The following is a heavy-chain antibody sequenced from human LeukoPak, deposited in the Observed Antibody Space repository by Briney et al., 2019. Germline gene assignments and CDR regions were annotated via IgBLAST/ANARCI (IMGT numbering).Heavy chain of an antibody. CDR1: GFTFSSYG. CDR3: ASAVIPGADAFDI. V-gene: IGHV3-30*03. Sequence: GGSLRLSCAASGFTFSSYGMHWVRQAPGKGLEWVAVISYDGSNKYYADSVKGRFTISRDNSKNTLYLQMNSLRAEDTAVYYCASAVIPGADAFDIWGQGTMVTVSS. D-gene: IGHD2/OR15-2a*01. CDR2: ISYDGSNK. J-gene: IGHJ3*02.